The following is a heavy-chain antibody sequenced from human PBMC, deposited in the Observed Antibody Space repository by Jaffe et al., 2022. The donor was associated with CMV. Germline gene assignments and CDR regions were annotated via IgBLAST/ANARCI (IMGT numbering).Heavy chain of an antibody. Sequence: QVQLQESGPGLVKPSETLSLTCTVSGGSISSYYWSWIRQPPGKGLEWIGYIYYSGSTNYNPSLKSRVTISVDTSKNQFSLKLSSVTAADTAVYYCARALQAVAGPYYFDYWGQGTLVTVSS. CDR2: IYYSGST. J-gene: IGHJ4*02. CDR1: GGSISSYY. V-gene: IGHV4-59*01. D-gene: IGHD6-19*01. CDR3: ARALQAVAGPYYFDY.